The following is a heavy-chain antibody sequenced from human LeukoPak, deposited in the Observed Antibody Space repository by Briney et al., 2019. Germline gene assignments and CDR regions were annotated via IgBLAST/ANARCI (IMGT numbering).Heavy chain of an antibody. Sequence: GGSLRLSCAASGFTFSSYSMNWVRQAPGKGLEWVSSISSSSSYIYYADSVKGRFTISRDNARNSLYLQMNSLRAEDTAVYYCARDHGYSYGYAFDYWGQGTLVTVSS. CDR1: GFTFSSYS. CDR2: ISSSSSYI. V-gene: IGHV3-21*01. J-gene: IGHJ4*02. D-gene: IGHD5-18*01. CDR3: ARDHGYSYGYAFDY.